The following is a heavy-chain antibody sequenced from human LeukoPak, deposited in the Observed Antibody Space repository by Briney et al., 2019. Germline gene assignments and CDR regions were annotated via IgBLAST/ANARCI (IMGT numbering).Heavy chain of an antibody. CDR1: GFTFSDYY. CDR3: ARAPEWLIFDY. Sequence: GGSLRLSCAASGFTFSDYYMSWIRQAPGKGLEWVSYITTSSSYTNYADSVKGRFTISRHNSKNTLYLQMNSLRAEDTAVYYCARAPEWLIFDYWGQGTLVTVSS. V-gene: IGHV3-11*05. CDR2: ITTSSSYT. D-gene: IGHD6-19*01. J-gene: IGHJ4*02.